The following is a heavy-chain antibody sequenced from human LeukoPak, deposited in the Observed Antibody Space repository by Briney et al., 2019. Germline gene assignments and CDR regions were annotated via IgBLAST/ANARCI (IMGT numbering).Heavy chain of an antibody. J-gene: IGHJ6*02. CDR1: GFTFSDYA. CDR2: ISYDGSNK. D-gene: IGHD6-13*01. V-gene: IGHV3-30-3*01. Sequence: GGSLRLSCAASGFTFSDYAIHWVRQAPGKGLEWVAVISYDGSNKFHADSVKGRFTISRDSSTVYLQMNSLRAEDTAVYYCAKDRKAAAGTIDYYYYGMDVWGQGTTVTVSS. CDR3: AKDRKAAAGTIDYYYYGMDV.